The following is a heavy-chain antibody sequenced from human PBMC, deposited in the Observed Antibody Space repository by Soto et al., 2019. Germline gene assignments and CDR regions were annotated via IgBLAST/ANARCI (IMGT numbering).Heavy chain of an antibody. D-gene: IGHD3-22*01. CDR2: ISAYNGNT. J-gene: IGHJ3*02. V-gene: IGHV1-18*01. CDR3: ARVQGYYDSSGYEDAFDI. CDR1: GYTFTSYG. Sequence: ASVKVSCKASGYTFTSYGISWVRQAPGQGLEWMGWISAYNGNTNYAQKLQGRVTMTTDTSTSTAYMELRSLRSDDTAVYYCARVQGYYDSSGYEDAFDIWGQGTTVTVSS.